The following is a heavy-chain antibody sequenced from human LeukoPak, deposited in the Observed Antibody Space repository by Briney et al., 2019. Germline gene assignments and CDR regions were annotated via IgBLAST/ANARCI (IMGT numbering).Heavy chain of an antibody. D-gene: IGHD4-17*01. V-gene: IGHV1-69*13. CDR3: ARVTTVTTVNWFDP. CDR2: IIPIFGTA. CDR1: GGTFSSYA. J-gene: IGHJ5*02. Sequence: SVKVSCKASGGTFSSYAISWVRQAPGQGLEWMGGIIPIFGTANYAQKFQGRVTITADESTSTAYMELSSLRSEDTAVYCCARVTTVTTVNWFDPWGQGTLVTVSS.